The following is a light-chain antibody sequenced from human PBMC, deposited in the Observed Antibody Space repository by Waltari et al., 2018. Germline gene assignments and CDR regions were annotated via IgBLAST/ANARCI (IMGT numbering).Light chain of an antibody. J-gene: IGLJ3*02. CDR1: SGSIASHY. V-gene: IGLV6-57*03. Sequence: NFMLTQPHSLSESPGKTVTISCTRSSGSIASHYVQWFQQRPGSAPTTVIYEDNQRPSGVPDRFSGSIDTSSNSASLTSSGLTTEDEADYYCQSYDSSSRVFGGGTKLTVL. CDR3: QSYDSSSRV. CDR2: EDN.